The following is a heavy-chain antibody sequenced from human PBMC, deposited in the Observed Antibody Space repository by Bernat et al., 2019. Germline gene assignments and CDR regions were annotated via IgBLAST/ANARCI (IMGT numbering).Heavy chain of an antibody. D-gene: IGHD3-10*01. CDR3: AKDLAYGSGNYFDY. J-gene: IGHJ4*02. V-gene: IGHV3-23*01. CDR1: GFIFSSYA. CDR2: ISGRGSST. Sequence: EVQLLESGGGLVQPGGSLRLSCAASGFIFSSYAMSWVPQAPGKGLEWVSGISGRGSSTYYADSMKGRFTISRDNSKNTLYLQMNSLRAEDTAVYYCAKDLAYGSGNYFDYWGQGTLVTVSS.